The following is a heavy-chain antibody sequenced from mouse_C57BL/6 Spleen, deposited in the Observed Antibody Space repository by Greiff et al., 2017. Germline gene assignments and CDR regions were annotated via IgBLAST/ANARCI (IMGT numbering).Heavy chain of an antibody. Sequence: VQLQQSGAELVKPGASVKLSCTASGFNIKDYYMHWVKQRTEQGLEWIGRIDPEDGETKYAPKFKGKATITADTSSNTAYLQLSSLTSEDTAVYYCRGSSGYDYFDYWGQGTTLTVSS. J-gene: IGHJ2*01. CDR3: RGSSGYDYFDY. CDR2: IDPEDGET. D-gene: IGHD3-2*02. V-gene: IGHV14-2*01. CDR1: GFNIKDYY.